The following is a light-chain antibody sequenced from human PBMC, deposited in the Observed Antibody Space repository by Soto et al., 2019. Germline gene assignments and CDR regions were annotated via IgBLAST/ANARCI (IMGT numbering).Light chain of an antibody. Sequence: EIVLTQSPGALSLSPGETATHSCGASQSVSSSYLAWYQQKPGQAPRLLIYGASTRATGIPDRFSGSGSGTDFTLTISRLEPEDFAVYYCQQYGSSPRTFGQGTKVEIK. CDR2: GAS. V-gene: IGKV3-20*01. CDR1: QSVSSSY. J-gene: IGKJ1*01. CDR3: QQYGSSPRT.